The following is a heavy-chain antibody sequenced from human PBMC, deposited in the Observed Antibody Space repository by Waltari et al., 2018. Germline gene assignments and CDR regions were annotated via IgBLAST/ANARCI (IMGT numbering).Heavy chain of an antibody. Sequence: EMQLVESGGGLVKPGGSLRVSCAGSGFSFSDYSINWVRQAPGKGLEWVSSINSISSHIYYADSVKGRFTISRDNANNSLYLQMNSLRAEDTAMYYCARDTAMPLDYWGQGTLVTVSS. V-gene: IGHV3-21*02. CDR1: GFSFSDYS. CDR3: ARDTAMPLDY. D-gene: IGHD5-18*01. CDR2: INSISSHI. J-gene: IGHJ4*02.